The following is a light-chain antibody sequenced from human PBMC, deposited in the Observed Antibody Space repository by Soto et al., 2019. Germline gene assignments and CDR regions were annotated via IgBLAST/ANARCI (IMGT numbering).Light chain of an antibody. V-gene: IGLV2-14*03. J-gene: IGLJ1*01. Sequence: QSVLTQPASVSGSPGQSIAISCTGTSSDVGAFNYVSWYQQHPGKAPKFMIFDVSSRPSGVSDRFSGSKSGNTASLTISGLQTEDEADYHCASYTTSSTYVFVTGTKVTVL. CDR2: DVS. CDR3: ASYTTSSTYV. CDR1: SSDVGAFNY.